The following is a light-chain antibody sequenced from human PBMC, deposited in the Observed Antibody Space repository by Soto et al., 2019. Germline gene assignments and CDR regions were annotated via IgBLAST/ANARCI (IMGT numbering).Light chain of an antibody. J-gene: IGKJ4*01. V-gene: IGKV3-11*01. Sequence: EIVLTQSPATLSLSPGERATLSCRASQSVSSYLAWYQQKPGQAPRLLIYDASNRATGIPARFSGSGAGTDFTLTISSLEPEDVAVYYCQQRSNWPPALTFGGGTKVESK. CDR3: QQRSNWPPALT. CDR2: DAS. CDR1: QSVSSY.